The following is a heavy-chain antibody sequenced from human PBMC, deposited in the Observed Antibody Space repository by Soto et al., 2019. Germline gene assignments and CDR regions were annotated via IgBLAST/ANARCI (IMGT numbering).Heavy chain of an antibody. CDR2: ISAYNGNT. D-gene: IGHD6-13*01. CDR3: ARDTLPPWQQLVLGDFQH. V-gene: IGHV1-18*01. Sequence: QVQLVQSGAEVKKPGASVKVSCKASGYTFTSYGISWVRQAPGQGLEWMGWISAYNGNTNYAQKLQGRVTMTTDTSTSTAYMELRSLRSDDTAVYYCARDTLPPWQQLVLGDFQHWGQGTLVTVSS. J-gene: IGHJ1*01. CDR1: GYTFTSYG.